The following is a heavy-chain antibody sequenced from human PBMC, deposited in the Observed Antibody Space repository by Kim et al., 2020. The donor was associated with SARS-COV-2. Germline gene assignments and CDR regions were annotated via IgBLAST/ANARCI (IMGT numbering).Heavy chain of an antibody. Sequence: SETLSLTCAVYGGSFSGYYWSLSRKPPGKGREWNGESKHNGSTKYIVTLMTRNPISVDTSKNQFALKLSSVTAADTAVYYCARFKEEVSMIVVVITAVSSYLDYWGQGPLVTVSS. D-gene: IGHD3-22*01. CDR2: SKHNGST. CDR3: ARFKEEVSMIVVVITAVSSYLDY. V-gene: IGHV4-34*01. CDR1: GGSFSGYY. J-gene: IGHJ4*02.